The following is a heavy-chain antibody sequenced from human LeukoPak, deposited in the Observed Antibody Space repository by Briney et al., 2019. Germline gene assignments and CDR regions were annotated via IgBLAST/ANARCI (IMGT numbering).Heavy chain of an antibody. CDR3: ARLTAAAGKVFDY. J-gene: IGHJ4*02. D-gene: IGHD6-13*01. Sequence: SETLSLTCTVSGGSISSSSYYWGWIRQPPGKGLEWIGSIYYSGSTYYNPFLKSRVTISVDTSKNQFSLKLSSVTAADTAVYYCARLTAAAGKVFDYWGQGTLVTVSS. CDR1: GGSISSSSYY. V-gene: IGHV4-39*01. CDR2: IYYSGST.